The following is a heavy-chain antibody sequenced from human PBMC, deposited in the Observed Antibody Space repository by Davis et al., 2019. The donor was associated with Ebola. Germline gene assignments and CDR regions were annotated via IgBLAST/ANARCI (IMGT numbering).Heavy chain of an antibody. CDR3: AVVVVTAINY. Sequence: MPSETLSPTCAVYGGSFSGYYWSWIRQPPGKGREWIGEINHSGSTNYNPSLKSRVTISEDTSKKQFSLKLSSVTAADTAVYYCAVVVVTAINYWGQGTLVTVSS. J-gene: IGHJ4*02. D-gene: IGHD2-21*02. CDR2: INHSGST. V-gene: IGHV4-34*01. CDR1: GGSFSGYY.